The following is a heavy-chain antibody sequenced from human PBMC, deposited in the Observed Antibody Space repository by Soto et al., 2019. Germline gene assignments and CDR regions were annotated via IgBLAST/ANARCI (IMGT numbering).Heavy chain of an antibody. CDR2: INHSGST. D-gene: IGHD5-12*01. V-gene: IGHV4-34*01. J-gene: IGHJ4*02. CDR1: GGSFSGYY. CDR3: AREEGDGYNCFDY. Sequence: PSDTLSLTCAVYGGSFSGYYWSWIRQPPGKGLEWIGEINHSGSTNYNPSLKSRVTISVDTSKNQFSLKLSSVTAADTAVYYCAREEGDGYNCFDYCGQGTVVTVSS.